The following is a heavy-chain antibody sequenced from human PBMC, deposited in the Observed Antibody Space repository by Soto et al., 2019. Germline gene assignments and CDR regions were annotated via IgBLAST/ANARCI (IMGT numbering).Heavy chain of an antibody. J-gene: IGHJ4*02. CDR3: ARDSLGPEGSYFDY. CDR2: IIPILGIA. CDR1: GGTFSSYT. D-gene: IGHD2-15*01. Sequence: QVQLVQSGAEVKKPGSSVKVSCKASGGTFSSYTISWVRQAPGQGLEWMGRIIPILGIANYAQKFQGRVAITADKPTSTAYMELRSLRSEDTAVYYCARDSLGPEGSYFDYWGQGTLVTVSS. V-gene: IGHV1-69*08.